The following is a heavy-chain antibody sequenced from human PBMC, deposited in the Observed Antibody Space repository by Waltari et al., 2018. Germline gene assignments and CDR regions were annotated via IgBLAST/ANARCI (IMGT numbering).Heavy chain of an antibody. CDR2: IIPICGTA. D-gene: IGHD4-17*01. CDR3: AIEGGRHDYGDSSTLFDY. Sequence: QVQLVQSGAEVKKPGSSVKVSCKASGGTFSSYAISWVRQAPGQGLEWMGRIIPICGTANYEQKFQGRVTITADKSTSTAYMELSSLRSEDTAVYYCAIEGGRHDYGDSSTLFDYWGQGTLVTVSS. CDR1: GGTFSSYA. V-gene: IGHV1-69*08. J-gene: IGHJ4*02.